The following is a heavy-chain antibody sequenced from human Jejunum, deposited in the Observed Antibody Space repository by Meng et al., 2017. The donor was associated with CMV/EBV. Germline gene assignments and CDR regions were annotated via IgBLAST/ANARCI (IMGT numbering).Heavy chain of an antibody. J-gene: IGHJ4*02. Sequence: QITLKESGPTLAKPTQTLTLTCSFSGFSPSTSGEGVGWIRQPPGKALEWLALIYRGDDKRYSPSLNSRLTIAKDTSKNEVVLTLTNMGPIDTGTYYCAHFVGGYYPSRPDYWGQGNLVTVSS. V-gene: IGHV2-5*02. CDR1: GFSPSTSGEG. CDR3: AHFVGGYYPSRPDY. CDR2: IYRGDDK. D-gene: IGHD1-26*01.